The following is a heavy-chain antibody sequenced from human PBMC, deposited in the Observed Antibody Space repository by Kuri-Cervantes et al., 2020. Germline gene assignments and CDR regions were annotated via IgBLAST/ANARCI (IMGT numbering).Heavy chain of an antibody. V-gene: IGHV3-11*06. D-gene: IGHD3-22*01. J-gene: IGHJ4*02. CDR2: ISTSSTYI. CDR3: ARSPSYDSNAYYYDY. CDR1: GFTFSDYY. Sequence: GESLKISCAASGFTFSDYYMSWIRQAPGKGLEWVSSISTSSTYIYYADSVKGRFTISRDNAKNSLYLQMNSLRAEDTAVYYCARSPSYDSNAYYYDYWGQGTLVTVSS.